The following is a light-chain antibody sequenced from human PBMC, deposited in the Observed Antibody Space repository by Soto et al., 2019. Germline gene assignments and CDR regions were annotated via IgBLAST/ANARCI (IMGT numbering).Light chain of an antibody. J-gene: IGKJ2*01. V-gene: IGKV1-39*01. CDR2: AAS. Sequence: DIQRTQSPSSLSASVGDRVTITCRTSQTISRYLKWYQQKPGKAPKLLIYAASTLQSGVPSRFSGSGSGTEFTLTISSLQPEDFATYYCQQSYYTPPYTFGQGTKVDIK. CDR1: QTISRY. CDR3: QQSYYTPPYT.